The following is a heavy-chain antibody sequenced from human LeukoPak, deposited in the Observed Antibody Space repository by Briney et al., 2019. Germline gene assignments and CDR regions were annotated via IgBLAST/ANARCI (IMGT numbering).Heavy chain of an antibody. CDR3: AKDRSYDRGWSDP. Sequence: GGSLRLSCAASGFTLSDFYMSWIRQAPGKGLEWVSYISRSANTIYYADSVKGRFTISRDNAKSSLYLQMNSLRVEDTAVYYCAKDRSYDRGWSDPWGQGTLVTVSS. CDR2: ISRSANTI. V-gene: IGHV3-11*04. J-gene: IGHJ5*02. D-gene: IGHD1-26*01. CDR1: GFTLSDFY.